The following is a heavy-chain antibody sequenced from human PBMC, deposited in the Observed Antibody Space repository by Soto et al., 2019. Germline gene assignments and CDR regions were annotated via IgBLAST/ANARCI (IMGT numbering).Heavy chain of an antibody. CDR3: AREDGSGIDYYYGMDV. J-gene: IGHJ6*02. CDR1: GFTFSSYG. Sequence: QVQLVESGGGVVQPGRSLRLSCAASGFTFSSYGMHWVRQAPGKGLEWVAVIWYDGSNKYYADSVKGRFTISRDNSKNTLYLQMNSLRAEDTAVYYCAREDGSGIDYYYGMDVWGQGTTVTVSS. D-gene: IGHD3-10*01. V-gene: IGHV3-33*01. CDR2: IWYDGSNK.